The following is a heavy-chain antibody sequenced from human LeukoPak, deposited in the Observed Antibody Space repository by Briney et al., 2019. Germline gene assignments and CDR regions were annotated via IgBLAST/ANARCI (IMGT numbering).Heavy chain of an antibody. CDR2: IIPILGIA. J-gene: IGHJ4*02. CDR1: GGTFSSYA. V-gene: IGHV1-69*04. D-gene: IGHD3-22*01. Sequence: GASVKVSCTASGGTFSSYAISWVRQAPGQGLEWMGRIIPILGIANYAQKFQGRVTITADKSTSTAYMELSSLRSEDTAVYYCATSYYYDSSGYYYVDYWGQGTLVTVSS. CDR3: ATSYYYDSSGYYYVDY.